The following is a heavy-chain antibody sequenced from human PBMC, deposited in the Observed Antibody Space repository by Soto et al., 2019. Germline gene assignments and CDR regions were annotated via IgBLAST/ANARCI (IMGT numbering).Heavy chain of an antibody. Sequence: QITLKESGPTLVKPTQTLTLTCTSSGFSLSANGVGVAWIRQPPGQALEWLALIYWDDDKRYRTSLRSRLTITKDTSKNLVVLTMTNMDPVDTGTYYCAHAYGGTSWPNDAFDVWGQGTVVTVS. CDR3: AHAYGGTSWPNDAFDV. CDR2: IYWDDDK. J-gene: IGHJ3*01. V-gene: IGHV2-5*02. CDR1: GFSLSANGVG. D-gene: IGHD2-2*01.